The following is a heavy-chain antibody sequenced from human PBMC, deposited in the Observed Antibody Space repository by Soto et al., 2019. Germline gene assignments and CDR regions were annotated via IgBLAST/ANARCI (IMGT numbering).Heavy chain of an antibody. CDR1: GGSISSSNW. CDR2: IYHSGST. J-gene: IGHJ4*02. Sequence: QVQLQESGPGLVKPSGTLSLTCAVSGGSISSSNWWSWVRQPPGKGLEWIVEIYHSGSTNYKPSLNSRVTISVVKSKTQFSLKLSSVTAADTAVYYCARNMLAFGFFLYYGGQGTLVTVSS. CDR3: ARNMLAFGFFLYY. V-gene: IGHV4-4*02. D-gene: IGHD3-16*01.